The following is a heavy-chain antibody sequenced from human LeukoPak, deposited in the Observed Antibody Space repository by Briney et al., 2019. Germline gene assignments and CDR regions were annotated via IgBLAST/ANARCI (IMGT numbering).Heavy chain of an antibody. CDR1: GGFFSGYY. D-gene: IGHD6-19*01. CDR2: INHSGST. V-gene: IGHV4-34*01. J-gene: IGHJ4*02. CDR3: ARARGAVAIDY. Sequence: PSETLSLTCAVYGGFFSGYYWSWIRQPPGKGLEWIGEINHSGSTNYNPSLKSRVTISVDTSKNQFSLKLSSVTAADTAVYYCARARGAVAIDYWGQGTLVTVSS.